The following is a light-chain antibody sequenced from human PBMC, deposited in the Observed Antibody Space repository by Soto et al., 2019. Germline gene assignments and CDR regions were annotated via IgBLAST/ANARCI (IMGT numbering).Light chain of an antibody. CDR3: QQYNNWPLLT. Sequence: EIVMTQSPATLSVSPGERATLSCRASQSVSSYLAWYQQKPGQAPRLLIYGASTRATGIPARFSGSGSGTEFTLIISSLQSEDFAVYYCQQYNNWPLLTFGGGTKVDIK. J-gene: IGKJ4*01. CDR1: QSVSSY. V-gene: IGKV3D-15*01. CDR2: GAS.